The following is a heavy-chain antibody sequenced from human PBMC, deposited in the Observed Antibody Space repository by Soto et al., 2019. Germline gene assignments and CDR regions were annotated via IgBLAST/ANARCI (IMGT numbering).Heavy chain of an antibody. V-gene: IGHV4-39*01. CDR1: GGSISSSSYY. J-gene: IGHJ3*02. Sequence: QLQLQESGPGLVKPSETLSLTCTASGGSISSSSYYWGWIRQPPGKGLEWIGSIYYSGSTYYNPSLKSRVTISVDTSKNQFSLKLSSVTAADTAVYYCARPKGYCSSTSCKRDAFDIWGQGTMVTVSS. CDR3: ARPKGYCSSTSCKRDAFDI. D-gene: IGHD2-2*01. CDR2: IYYSGST.